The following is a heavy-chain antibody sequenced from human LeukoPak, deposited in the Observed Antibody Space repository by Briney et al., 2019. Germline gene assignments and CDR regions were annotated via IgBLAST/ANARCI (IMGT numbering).Heavy chain of an antibody. CDR3: ARPGLHHYDTTGYYSFDY. J-gene: IGHJ4*02. Sequence: GGSLRLSCAASGFAFSNYAMSWVRQAPGKGLEWVSVVSGKTDTTYYADSVGGRFTTSRDNSKNTLYLQMNRLRAEDTAVYYCARPGLHHYDTTGYYSFDYWGQGTLVTVSS. D-gene: IGHD3-22*01. CDR2: VSGKTDTT. V-gene: IGHV3-23*01. CDR1: GFAFSNYA.